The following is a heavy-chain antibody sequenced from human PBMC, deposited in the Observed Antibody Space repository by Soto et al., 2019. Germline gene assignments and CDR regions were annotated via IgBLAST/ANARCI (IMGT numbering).Heavy chain of an antibody. CDR1: GFTFSTYV. V-gene: IGHV3-7*01. D-gene: IGHD3-10*01. CDR3: ARGETYYYGSGPV. CDR2: IKQDGSEK. Sequence: GGSLRLSCAASGFTFSTYVMSWVRQAPGKGLEWVANIKQDGSEKYYVDSVKGRFTISRDNAKNSLYLQMNSLRAEDTAVYYCARGETYYYGSGPVGGQGTLVTVSS. J-gene: IGHJ4*02.